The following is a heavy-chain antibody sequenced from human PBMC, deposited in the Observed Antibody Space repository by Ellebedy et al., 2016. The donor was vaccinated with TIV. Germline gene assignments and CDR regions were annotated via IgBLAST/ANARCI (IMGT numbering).Heavy chain of an antibody. J-gene: IGHJ4*02. CDR2: MSGDRGST. CDR1: GFTVSSNY. V-gene: IGHV3-23*01. D-gene: IGHD2-2*01. CDR3: AKRRYCSSSSCDFDY. Sequence: GESLKISCAASGFTVSSNYMSWVRQAPGKGLEWLSAMSGDRGSTFYADSVKGRFTISRDNSKNTVYLQMKSLRAEDTAVYYCAKRRYCSSSSCDFDYWGQGTLVTVSS.